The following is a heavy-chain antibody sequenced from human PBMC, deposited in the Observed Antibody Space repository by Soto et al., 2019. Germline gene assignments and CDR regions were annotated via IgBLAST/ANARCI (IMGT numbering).Heavy chain of an antibody. V-gene: IGHV5-51*01. D-gene: IGHD3-10*01. Sequence: GESLKISCKGSGYSFSNYWIGWVRQMPGIGLEWMGIVYPGDSKTRYSPSFQGQVTISADKSISTAFLQWSSLKASDTAMYYCATYGSGPQRDEMDVWGQGTTVTVSS. J-gene: IGHJ6*02. CDR2: VYPGDSKT. CDR3: ATYGSGPQRDEMDV. CDR1: GYSFSNYW.